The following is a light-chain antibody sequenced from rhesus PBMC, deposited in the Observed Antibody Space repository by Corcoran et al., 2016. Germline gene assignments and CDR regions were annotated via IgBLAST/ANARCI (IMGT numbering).Light chain of an antibody. Sequence: EIVMTQSPATLSLSPGERATLSCRVSQSVSSNLAWYQQKPGQAPRLLIYDASNRATGSPERCSGSGSGIDFTLTISSLVPEDVGVYYCQQESSWPITFGPGTKLDIK. CDR1: QSVSSN. CDR2: DAS. J-gene: IGKJ3*01. CDR3: QQESSWPIT. V-gene: IGKV3-35*01.